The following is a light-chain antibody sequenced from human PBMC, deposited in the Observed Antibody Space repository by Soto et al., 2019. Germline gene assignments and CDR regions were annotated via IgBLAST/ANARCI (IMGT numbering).Light chain of an antibody. CDR2: SAS. J-gene: IGKJ5*01. V-gene: IGKV1-39*01. Sequence: DIQMTQSPSAQSASVGDTVTITCRASQSIRSHLNWYQQKPGKAPKLLIYSASTLQSGVPSRFSGSGSGTDFTLTISDLQPEDFATYYCQQSYSTPPITFGQGTRPEIK. CDR3: QQSYSTPPIT. CDR1: QSIRSH.